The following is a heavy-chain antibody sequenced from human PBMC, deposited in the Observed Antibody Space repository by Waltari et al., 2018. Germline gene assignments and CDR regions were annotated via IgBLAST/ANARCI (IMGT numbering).Heavy chain of an antibody. CDR3: ARAYYYGSGSYLDYYYYMDV. Sequence: QVQLVQSGAEVKKPGSSVKVSCKASGGNFSSYAISWVRQARGTGREWLGGSIPIFGTANYAQKFQGRVTITADESTSTAYMELSSLRSEDTAVYYCARAYYYGSGSYLDYYYYMDVWGKGTTVTVSS. V-gene: IGHV1-69*01. CDR1: GGNFSSYA. CDR2: SIPIFGTA. D-gene: IGHD3-10*01. J-gene: IGHJ6*03.